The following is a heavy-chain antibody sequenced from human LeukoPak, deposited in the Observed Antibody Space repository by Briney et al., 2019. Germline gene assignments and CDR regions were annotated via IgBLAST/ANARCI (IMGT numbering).Heavy chain of an antibody. CDR1: GGSISSGGHY. D-gene: IGHD3-10*01. Sequence: SQTLSLTCTVSGGSISSGGHYWSWIRQPAGKGLEYLGRISSTGSTNYNPSLRSRVTISADTSKNHFSLKLTSVTAADTAVYYCARAKYGSGSSLYGMDVWGQGTTVTVSS. J-gene: IGHJ6*02. CDR3: ARAKYGSGSSLYGMDV. CDR2: ISSTGST. V-gene: IGHV4-61*02.